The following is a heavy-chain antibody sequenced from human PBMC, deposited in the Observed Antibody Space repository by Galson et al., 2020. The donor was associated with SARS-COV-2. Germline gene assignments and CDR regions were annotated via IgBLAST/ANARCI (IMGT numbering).Heavy chain of an antibody. CDR3: ARVRVDTGIPREFDV. CDR1: GGSFGGDY. V-gene: IGHV4-34*01. J-gene: IGHJ3*01. D-gene: IGHD5-18*01. CDR2: INHSGNT. Sequence: SETLYLTCAVYGGSFGGDYWTWIRRSPGKGLEWIGEINHSGNTYYNPSLKSRLTISIDTSMKQFSLKLISVTAADTAVYYCARVRVDTGIPREFDVWGQGTMVTVST.